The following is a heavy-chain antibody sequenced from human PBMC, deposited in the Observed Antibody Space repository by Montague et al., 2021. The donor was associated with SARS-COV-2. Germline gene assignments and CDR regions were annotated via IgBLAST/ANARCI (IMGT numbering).Heavy chain of an antibody. CDR1: GASISSSHW. V-gene: IGHV4-4*02. CDR3: ARAPIAVSGKDAFDI. D-gene: IGHD6-19*01. Sequence: SETLSLTCAVSGASISSSHWWWCRLQPPGERLEWLGGFNHTGSSXXNPSLMSRVTISADKPKNHFSLKRSSVTAADTAAYFCARAPIAVSGKDAFDIWGQGTMVTASS. J-gene: IGHJ3*02. CDR2: FNHTGSS.